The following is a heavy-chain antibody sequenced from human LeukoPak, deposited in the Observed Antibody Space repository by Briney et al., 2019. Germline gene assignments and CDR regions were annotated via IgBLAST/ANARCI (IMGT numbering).Heavy chain of an antibody. J-gene: IGHJ3*02. Sequence: SETLSLTCSVSGDSISSGSYYWSWIRQPAGKGLEWIGRIYTTGSTNYNPSLESRVTISVDTSENQFSLRLSSVTAADTAVYYCAREGNYYDSSGYGSIAFDIWGQGTMVTVSS. CDR1: GDSISSGSYY. V-gene: IGHV4-61*02. D-gene: IGHD3-22*01. CDR2: IYTTGST. CDR3: AREGNYYDSSGYGSIAFDI.